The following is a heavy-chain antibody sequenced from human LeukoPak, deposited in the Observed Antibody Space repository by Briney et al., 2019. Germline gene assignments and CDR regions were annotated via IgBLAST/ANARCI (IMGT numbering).Heavy chain of an antibody. CDR1: GFTFSSYG. J-gene: IGHJ4*02. CDR3: ARGGITDYGDYSSFDY. Sequence: PGGSLRLSCAASGFTFSSYGMHWVRQAPGKGLEWVAVISYDGSNKYYADSVKGRFTISRDNSKNTLFLQMNSLRAEDTGVYYCARGGITDYGDYSSFDYWGQGTLLTVSS. CDR2: ISYDGSNK. V-gene: IGHV3-30*03. D-gene: IGHD4-17*01.